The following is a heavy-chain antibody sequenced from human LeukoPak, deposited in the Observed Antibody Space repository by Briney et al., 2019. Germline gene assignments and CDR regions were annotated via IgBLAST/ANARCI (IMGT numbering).Heavy chain of an antibody. CDR3: VKGPCSGGSCYLDY. Sequence: GGSLRLSCSASGFTFSRYAMHWVRQAPGKGLEYVSAISSNGGSTYYADSVKGRFTISRDNSKNTLYLQMSSLRAEDTAVYYCVKGPCSGGSCYLDYWGQGTLVTVSS. J-gene: IGHJ4*02. CDR2: ISSNGGST. CDR1: GFTFSRYA. D-gene: IGHD2-15*01. V-gene: IGHV3-64D*09.